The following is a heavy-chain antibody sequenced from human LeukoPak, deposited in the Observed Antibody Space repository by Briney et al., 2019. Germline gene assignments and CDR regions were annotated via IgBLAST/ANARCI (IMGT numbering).Heavy chain of an antibody. J-gene: IGHJ4*02. D-gene: IGHD5-18*01. CDR2: INHSGST. CDR3: AREEGYSYAYFDY. CDR1: GGSFSGYY. V-gene: IGHV4-34*01. Sequence: ASETLSLTCAVYGGSFSGYYWSWIRQPPGKGLEWIGEINHSGSTNYNPSLKSRVTISVDTSKNQFSLKLSSVTAADTAVYYCAREEGYSYAYFDYWGQGTLVTVSS.